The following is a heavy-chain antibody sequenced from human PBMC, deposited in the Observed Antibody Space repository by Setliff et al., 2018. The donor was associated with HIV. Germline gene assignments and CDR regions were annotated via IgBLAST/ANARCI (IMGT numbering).Heavy chain of an antibody. D-gene: IGHD4-17*01. Sequence: PRLSCAASGFTFDDYAVHWVRQAPGKGLEWVSGISWNRGNIGYADSVKGRFTISRDNAKNSLYLQMNSLRAEDTALYYCAKDGTYGDYTGSFDIWGQGTMVTVSS. CDR2: ISWNRGNI. CDR1: GFTFDDYA. J-gene: IGHJ3*02. V-gene: IGHV3-9*01. CDR3: AKDGTYGDYTGSFDI.